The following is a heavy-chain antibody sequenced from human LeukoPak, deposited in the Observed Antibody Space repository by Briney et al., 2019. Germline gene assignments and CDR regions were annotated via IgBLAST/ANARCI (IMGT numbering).Heavy chain of an antibody. D-gene: IGHD3-22*01. Sequence: ASVKVSCKASGYTFTSYGISWVRQAPGQGLEWMGWISAYNGNTNYAQKLQGKVTMTTDTSTSTAYMELRSLRSDDTAVYYCARDLRMIVVVPFGYWGQGTLVTVSS. CDR1: GYTFTSYG. J-gene: IGHJ4*02. V-gene: IGHV1-18*01. CDR2: ISAYNGNT. CDR3: ARDLRMIVVVPFGY.